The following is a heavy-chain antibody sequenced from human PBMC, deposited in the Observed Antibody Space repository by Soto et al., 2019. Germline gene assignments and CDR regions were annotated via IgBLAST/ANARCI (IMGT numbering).Heavy chain of an antibody. Sequence: PGGSLRLSCAASGFTFSSYGMHWVRQAPGKGLEWVAVISYDGSNKYYADSVKGRFTISRDNSKNTLYLQMNSLRAEDTAVYYCAIKDYSNYYYGMDVWGQGTTVTVSS. CDR2: ISYDGSNK. CDR1: GFTFSSYG. CDR3: AIKDYSNYYYGMDV. D-gene: IGHD4-4*01. V-gene: IGHV3-30*03. J-gene: IGHJ6*02.